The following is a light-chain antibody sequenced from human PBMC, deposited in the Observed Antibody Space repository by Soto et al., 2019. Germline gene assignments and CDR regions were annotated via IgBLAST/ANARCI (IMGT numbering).Light chain of an antibody. J-gene: IGKJ1*01. CDR1: QSVSGSY. CDR3: QQYVTSPWT. Sequence: EIVLTQSPGTLSLSPGERATLSCRASQSVSGSYLTWYQQKPGQAPRLLIYGVSSRATGIPDRFSGSGSGTDFTLTITRLEPEDFSVYYCQQYVTSPWTLGQGTKVEIK. V-gene: IGKV3-20*01. CDR2: GVS.